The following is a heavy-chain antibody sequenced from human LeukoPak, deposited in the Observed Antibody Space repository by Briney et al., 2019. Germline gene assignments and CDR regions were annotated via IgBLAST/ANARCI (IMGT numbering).Heavy chain of an antibody. V-gene: IGHV3-30*18. CDR3: AKGNWFDP. J-gene: IGHJ5*02. CDR1: GFTLSSYS. Sequence: GGSLRLSCAASGFTLSSYSMHWVRQAPGKGLEWVADMVYDGSNEYYADSVKGRFTISRDNSKNTLFLQMNSLRDEDTAVYYCAKGNWFDPWGQGTLVTVSS. CDR2: MVYDGSNE.